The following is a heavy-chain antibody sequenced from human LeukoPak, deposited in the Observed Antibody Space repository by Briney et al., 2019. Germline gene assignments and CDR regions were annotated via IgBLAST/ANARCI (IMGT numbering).Heavy chain of an antibody. Sequence: SETLSLTCAVSGYSISSGYYWGWIRQPPGKGLEWIGSIYHSGSTYYNPSLKSRVTISADTSKNQFSLKLSSVTAADTAVYYCARTRYYYDSSGYYWGVYYFDYWGQGTLVTVSS. CDR2: IYHSGST. V-gene: IGHV4-38-2*01. CDR3: ARTRYYYDSSGYYWGVYYFDY. CDR1: GYSISSGYY. D-gene: IGHD3-22*01. J-gene: IGHJ4*02.